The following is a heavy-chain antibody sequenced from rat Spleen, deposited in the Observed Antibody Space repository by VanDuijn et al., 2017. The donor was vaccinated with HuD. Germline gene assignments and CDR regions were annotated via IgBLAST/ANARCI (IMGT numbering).Heavy chain of an antibody. CDR2: ISYSGFT. D-gene: IGHD1-5*01. J-gene: IGHJ2*01. V-gene: IGHV3-1*01. CDR3: ARWGYRYNYFDY. Sequence: EVQLQESGPGLVKPSQSLSLTCSVTGYSITSNYWGWIRKFPGNKMEWMGYISYSGFTSYNPSLKSRISITRDTSKNQFFLQLNSVTTEDTATYYCARWGYRYNYFDYWGQGLMVTVSS. CDR1: GYSITSNY.